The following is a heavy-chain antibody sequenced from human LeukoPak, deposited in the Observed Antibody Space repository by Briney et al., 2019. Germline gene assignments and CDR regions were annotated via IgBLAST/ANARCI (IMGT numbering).Heavy chain of an antibody. J-gene: IGHJ6*02. D-gene: IGHD4-17*01. CDR2: INPDIGGT. CDR1: GYTFTGYY. CDR3: ARFTVTNFYYYGMDV. Sequence: ASVKVSCKASGYTFTGYYMHWVRQAPGQGLEWMGWINPDIGGTNYAQKFQGTVTMTRDTPLSTAYMELSRLRSDDTAIYYCARFTVTNFYYYGMDVWGQGTTVTVSS. V-gene: IGHV1-2*02.